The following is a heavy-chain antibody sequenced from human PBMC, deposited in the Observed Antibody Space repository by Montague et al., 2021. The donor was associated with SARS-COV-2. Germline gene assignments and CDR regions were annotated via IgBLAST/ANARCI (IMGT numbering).Heavy chain of an antibody. J-gene: IGHJ6*03. CDR3: AGHSGDYTIFGVVIYYMDV. V-gene: IGHV4-39*01. CDR2: IYYSRST. CDR1: GGSISSSSHY. Sequence: SETLSLTCTVSGGSISSSSHYWGWIRQPPGKGLEWIGSIYYSRSTYYNPSLKSRVTISVDTSKNQFSLKLSSVTAADTAVFYCAGHSGDYTIFGVVIYYMDVWGKGTTVTVSS. D-gene: IGHD3-3*01.